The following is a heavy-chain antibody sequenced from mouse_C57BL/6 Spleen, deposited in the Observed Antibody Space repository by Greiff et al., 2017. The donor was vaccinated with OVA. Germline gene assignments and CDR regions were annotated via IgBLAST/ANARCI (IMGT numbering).Heavy chain of an antibody. CDR2: IYPGSGNT. Sequence: QVQLQQSGAELVRPGASVKLSCKASGYTFTDYYINWVKQRPGQGLEWIARIYPGSGNTYYNEKFKGKATLTAEKSSSTAYMQLSSLTSEDSAVYFCARQDGIYYGNYYFDYWGQGTTLTVSS. CDR3: ARQDGIYYGNYYFDY. CDR1: GYTFTDYY. V-gene: IGHV1-76*01. J-gene: IGHJ2*01. D-gene: IGHD2-1*01.